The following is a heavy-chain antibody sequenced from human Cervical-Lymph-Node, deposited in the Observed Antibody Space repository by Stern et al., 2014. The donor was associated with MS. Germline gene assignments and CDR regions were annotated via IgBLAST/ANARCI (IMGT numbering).Heavy chain of an antibody. J-gene: IGHJ4*02. D-gene: IGHD4-23*01. CDR1: GYPFTSYA. CDR2: INIFNLKT. Sequence: DQLVESGAEMKKPGASVKVSCKASGYPFTSYAIAWVRQAPGQGLEWMGWINIFNLKTEYAQKFQGRVTLTTDTSTTAYMELRSLRSDDTAIYYCARGIFDYGGNSPFDYWGQGTLVTVSS. CDR3: ARGIFDYGGNSPFDY. V-gene: IGHV1-18*01.